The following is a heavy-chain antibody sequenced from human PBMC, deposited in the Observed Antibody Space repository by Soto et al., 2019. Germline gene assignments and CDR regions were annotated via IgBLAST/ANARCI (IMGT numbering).Heavy chain of an antibody. CDR3: ITESIPMTYDAFDI. V-gene: IGHV3-15*01. CDR1: GFTFSNAW. Sequence: PGGSLRLSCAASGFTFSNAWMSWVRQAPGKGLEWVGRIKSKTDGGTTDYAAPVKGRFTISRDASKNTLYLQMNSLKIEDTAVYYCITESIPMTYDAFDIWGQGTMVTVS. D-gene: IGHD3-22*01. CDR2: IKSKTDGGTT. J-gene: IGHJ3*02.